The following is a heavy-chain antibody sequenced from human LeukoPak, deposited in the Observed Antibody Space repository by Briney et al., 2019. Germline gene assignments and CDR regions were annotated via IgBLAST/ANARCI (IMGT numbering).Heavy chain of an antibody. D-gene: IGHD6-13*01. CDR3: VKRNSAAAGTGWFDP. V-gene: IGHV3-23*01. CDR2: ISGSGGST. J-gene: IGHJ5*02. CDR1: GFTFSSYA. Sequence: PGGSLRLSCAASGFTFSSYAMSWVRQAPGKGLEWVSAISGSGGSTYYADSVKGRFTISRDNSKNTLYLQMNSLRAEDTAVYYCVKRNSAAAGTGWFDPWGQGTLVTVSS.